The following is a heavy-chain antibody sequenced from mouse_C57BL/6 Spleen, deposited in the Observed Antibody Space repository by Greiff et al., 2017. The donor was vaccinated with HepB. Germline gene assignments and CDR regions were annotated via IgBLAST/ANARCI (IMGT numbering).Heavy chain of an antibody. Sequence: QVQLQQSGAELARPGASVKLSCKASGYTFTSYGISWVKQRTGQGLEWIGEIYPRSGNTYYNEKFKGKATLTADKSSSTAYMEHRSLTSEDSAVYFCARSGTGYAMDYWGQGTSVTVSS. CDR2: IYPRSGNT. V-gene: IGHV1-81*01. CDR3: ARSGTGYAMDY. J-gene: IGHJ4*01. CDR1: GYTFTSYG. D-gene: IGHD4-1*01.